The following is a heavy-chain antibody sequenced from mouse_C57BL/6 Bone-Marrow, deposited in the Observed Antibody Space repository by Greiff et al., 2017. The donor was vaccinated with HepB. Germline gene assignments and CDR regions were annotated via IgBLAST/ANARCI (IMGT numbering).Heavy chain of an antibody. V-gene: IGHV2-2*01. D-gene: IGHD1-1*01. J-gene: IGHJ2*01. CDR3: ASYYYGSSYRFDY. Sequence: VQGVESGPGLVQPSQSLSITCTVSGFSLTSYGVHWVRQSPGKGLEWLGVIWSGGSTDYNAAFISRLSISKDNSKSQVFFKMNSLQADDTAIYYCASYYYGSSYRFDYWGQGTTLTVSS. CDR1: GFSLTSYG. CDR2: IWSGGST.